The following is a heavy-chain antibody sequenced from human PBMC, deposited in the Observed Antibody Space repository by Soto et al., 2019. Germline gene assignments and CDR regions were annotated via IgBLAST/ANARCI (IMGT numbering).Heavy chain of an antibody. CDR2: ISSSSSTI. Sequence: HPGGSLRLACAASGLTFSGSAMHWVRQAPGKGLEWVSYISSSSSTIYYADSVKGRFTISRDNAKNSLYLQMNSLRDEDTAVYYCARESRFLEWLSLNWFDPWGQGTLVTVSS. D-gene: IGHD3-3*01. V-gene: IGHV3-48*02. CDR1: GLTFSGSA. J-gene: IGHJ5*02. CDR3: ARESRFLEWLSLNWFDP.